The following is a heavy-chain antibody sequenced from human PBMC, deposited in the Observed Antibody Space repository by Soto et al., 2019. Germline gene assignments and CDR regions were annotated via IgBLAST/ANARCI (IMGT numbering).Heavy chain of an antibody. CDR1: GYTFTTYA. CDR2: INAGNGKT. J-gene: IGHJ4*02. CDR3: ARAGDDCSTTNCYMIDY. D-gene: IGHD2-2*02. V-gene: IGHV1-3*01. Sequence: QVQLVQSGVEVKKPGASVKVSCKASGYTFTTYAMHWVRQAPGQRLEWMGWINAGNGKTKYSQKFQGRVTITRDTSVTTVYMALSSLRSEDTAVYYCARAGDDCSTTNCYMIDYWGQGTLVTVSS.